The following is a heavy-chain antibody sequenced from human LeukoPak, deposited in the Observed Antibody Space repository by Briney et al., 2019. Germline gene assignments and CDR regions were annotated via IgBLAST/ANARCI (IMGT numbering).Heavy chain of an antibody. V-gene: IGHV1-18*01. Sequence: GASVKVSCKASTYTFTNYGINWVRQAPGQGLEWMGWISAYNGNTNYAQKLQGRITMTTDTSTSTAYMELRSLRSDDTAVYYCAGTYYDSGSYYSQFDYWGQGTLVTVSS. J-gene: IGHJ4*02. D-gene: IGHD3-10*01. CDR2: ISAYNGNT. CDR1: TYTFTNYG. CDR3: AGTYYDSGSYYSQFDY.